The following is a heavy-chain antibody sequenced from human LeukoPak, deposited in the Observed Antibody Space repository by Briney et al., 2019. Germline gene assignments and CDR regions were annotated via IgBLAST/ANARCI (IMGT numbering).Heavy chain of an antibody. D-gene: IGHD7-27*01. CDR2: IYYSGST. V-gene: IGHV4-59*08. Sequence: SETLSLTCTVSGGSISSYYWSWIRQPPGKGLEWIGYIYYSGSTDYNPSLKSRVTISVDTSKNQFSLKLSSVTAADTALYYCVRGNWGSDFDYWGQGTLVTVSS. J-gene: IGHJ4*02. CDR1: GGSISSYY. CDR3: VRGNWGSDFDY.